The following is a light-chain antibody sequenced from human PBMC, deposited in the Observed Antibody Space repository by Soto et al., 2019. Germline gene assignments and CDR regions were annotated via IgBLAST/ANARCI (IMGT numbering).Light chain of an antibody. Sequence: SVLTQPPSVSGAPGQRVTISCTGSSSNIGAGYDVHWYQQLPGTAPKLLIYANSNRPSGVPDRFSGSKSGTSASLAITGLQAEDEADYYCQSYDSSLSGWVFGTGTKLTVL. CDR1: SSNIGAGYD. CDR2: ANS. J-gene: IGLJ1*01. CDR3: QSYDSSLSGWV. V-gene: IGLV1-40*01.